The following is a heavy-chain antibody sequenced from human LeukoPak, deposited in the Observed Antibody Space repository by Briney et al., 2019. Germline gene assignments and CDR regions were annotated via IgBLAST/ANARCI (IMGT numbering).Heavy chain of an antibody. CDR3: ARGRSLPYYYDSSGYDWYFDL. J-gene: IGHJ2*01. V-gene: IGHV4-59*01. D-gene: IGHD3-22*01. Sequence: SETLSLTCTVSGGSISSYYWSWIRQPPGKGLEWIGYIYYSGSTNYNPSLKSRVTISVDTSKNQFSLKLSSVTAADTAVYYCARGRSLPYYYDSSGYDWYFDLWGRGTLVTVSS. CDR2: IYYSGST. CDR1: GGSISSYY.